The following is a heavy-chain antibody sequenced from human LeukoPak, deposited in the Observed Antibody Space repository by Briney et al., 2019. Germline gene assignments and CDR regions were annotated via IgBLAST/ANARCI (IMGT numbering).Heavy chain of an antibody. CDR1: GFTVSSNY. V-gene: IGHV3-53*01. J-gene: IGHJ3*02. CDR3: ARSYYDSSGYDAFDI. CDR2: IYSGGST. Sequence: GGSLRLSCAASGFTVSSNYMSWVRQAPGKGLEWVSVIYSGGSTYYADSVKGRFTISRDNSKNTLYLQMNSLRAEDTAVYYCARSYYDSSGYDAFDIWGQGTMVTVSS. D-gene: IGHD3-22*01.